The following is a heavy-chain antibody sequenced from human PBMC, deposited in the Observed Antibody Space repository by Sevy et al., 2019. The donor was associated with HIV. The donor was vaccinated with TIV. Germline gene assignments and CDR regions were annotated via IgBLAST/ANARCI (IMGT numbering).Heavy chain of an antibody. CDR1: GFTFSHHN. J-gene: IGHJ4*02. V-gene: IGHV3-48*02. Sequence: GGSLRLSCAAPGFTFSHHNMNWVRQAPGKGREWISYISKGGSTTYFADSVGGRFTISRDNAKNSLFLEMHSLTDEDTAVYYCAREENRELGTIPLDSWGRGIQVTVSS. CDR3: AREENRELGTIPLDS. D-gene: IGHD7-27*01. CDR2: ISKGGSTT.